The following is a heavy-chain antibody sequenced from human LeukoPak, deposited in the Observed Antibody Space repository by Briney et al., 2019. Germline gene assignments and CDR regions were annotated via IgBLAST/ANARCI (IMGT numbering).Heavy chain of an antibody. CDR1: GGSISDYY. Sequence: SETLSLTCTVSGGSISDYYWSWIRQPPGKGLEWIGNIYHNGNTNYNPSLKSRVTMSLDTSKSQFSLKLSSVTGADTGVYYCARGGGWLPDYWGQGTLVTVSS. J-gene: IGHJ4*02. D-gene: IGHD5-24*01. CDR2: IYHNGNT. V-gene: IGHV4-59*01. CDR3: ARGGGWLPDY.